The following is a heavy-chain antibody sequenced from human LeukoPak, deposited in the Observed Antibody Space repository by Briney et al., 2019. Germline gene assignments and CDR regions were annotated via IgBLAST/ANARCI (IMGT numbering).Heavy chain of an antibody. V-gene: IGHV4-39*07. CDR2: IYYSGST. D-gene: IGHD1-26*01. CDR1: GGYISSSSYY. J-gene: IGHJ4*02. Sequence: SETLSLTCTVSGGYISSSSYYWGWIRQPPGKGLEWIGSIYYSGSTYYNPSLKSRVTISVDTSKNQFSLKLSSVTAADTAVYYCAREVGAKDYWGQGTLVTVSS. CDR3: AREVGAKDY.